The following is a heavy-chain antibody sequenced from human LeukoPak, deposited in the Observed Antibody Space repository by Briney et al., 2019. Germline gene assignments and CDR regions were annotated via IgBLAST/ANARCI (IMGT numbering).Heavy chain of an antibody. CDR2: INPYNGNT. D-gene: IGHD6-13*01. V-gene: IGHV1-18*01. CDR3: ARVTGSSISSRSLLY. CDR1: GYTFTNYG. Sequence: ASVKVSCKASGYTFTNYGISWVRQAPGQGLEWMGQINPYNGNTIYAQRLQGRVTLTTDTSTSTSYMELRSLTSADTAIYYCARVTGSSISSRSLLYWGQGTLVTVSS. J-gene: IGHJ4*02.